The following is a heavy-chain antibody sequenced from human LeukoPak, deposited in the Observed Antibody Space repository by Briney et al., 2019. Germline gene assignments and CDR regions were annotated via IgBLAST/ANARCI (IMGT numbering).Heavy chain of an antibody. CDR1: GGSISSSSYY. CDR3: ARMIGDDAFDI. V-gene: IGHV4-39*01. J-gene: IGHJ3*02. CDR2: IYYSGTT. D-gene: IGHD3-22*01. Sequence: SETLSLTCTVSGGSISSSSYYWDWIRQHPGKGLEWIGTIYYSGTTYYNPSLKSRVTISVDTSRNQFSLKLSSVTATDTAVYYCARMIGDDAFDIWGQGTMVTVSS.